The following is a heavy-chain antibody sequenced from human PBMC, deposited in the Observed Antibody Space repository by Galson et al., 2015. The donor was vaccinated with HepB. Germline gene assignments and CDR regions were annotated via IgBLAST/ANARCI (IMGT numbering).Heavy chain of an antibody. CDR1: GFTFSSYG. D-gene: IGHD5-24*01. V-gene: IGHV3-33*01. Sequence: SLRLSCAASGFTFSSYGMHWVHQAPGKGLEWVAVIWYDGSNKYYADSVKGRFTISRDNSKNTLYLQMNSLRAEDTAVYYCARNRVATIPNSAFDIWGQGTMVTVSS. CDR3: ARNRVATIPNSAFDI. CDR2: IWYDGSNK. J-gene: IGHJ3*02.